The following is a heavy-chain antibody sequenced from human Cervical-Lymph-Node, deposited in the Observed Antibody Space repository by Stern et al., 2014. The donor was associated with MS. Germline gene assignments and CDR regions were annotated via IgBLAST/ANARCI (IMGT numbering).Heavy chain of an antibody. J-gene: IGHJ4*02. V-gene: IGHV3-33*01. CDR3: ARDRYSGSYMDN. CDR1: GFTFSSYG. D-gene: IGHD1-26*01. Sequence: VQLVESGGGVVQPGRSLRLSCAASGFTFSSYGMHWVRQAPGKGLEWVAVMWHDGSNKHYADSVKGRFTISRDNSKNTLYLQMNSLRAEDSAVYYCARDRYSGSYMDNWGQGTLVTVS. CDR2: MWHDGSNK.